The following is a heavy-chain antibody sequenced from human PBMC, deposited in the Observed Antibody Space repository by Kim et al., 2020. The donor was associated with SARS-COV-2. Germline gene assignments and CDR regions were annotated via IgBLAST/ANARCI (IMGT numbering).Heavy chain of an antibody. CDR1: GFPFSNFA. CDR2: VSGSGSNT. V-gene: IGHV3-23*01. CDR3: AKDRGNWGNNWYFDL. Sequence: GGSLRLSCAASGFPFSNFAMSWVRQAPGKGLEWVSSVSGSGSNTYYAGSVRDRFTISRDNSKNTLYLQMNTLRAEDTAICFCAKDRGNWGNNWYFDLWGRGTLVTVSS. J-gene: IGHJ2*01. D-gene: IGHD3-10*01.